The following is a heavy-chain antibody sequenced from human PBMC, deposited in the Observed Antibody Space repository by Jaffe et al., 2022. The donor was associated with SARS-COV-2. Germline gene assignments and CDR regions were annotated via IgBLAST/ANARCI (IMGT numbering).Heavy chain of an antibody. Sequence: QVQLQESGPGLVKPSETLSITCTVSGDSINKYYWSWIRQPPGKGLEWIGHIYYNGNTNYTNYNPSLKSRVIISGDTSKSQFSLRLRSVAATDTAVYYCARRHSYGTGGFDYWGQGTLVTVSS. D-gene: IGHD3-10*01. J-gene: IGHJ4*02. CDR2: IYYNGNT. V-gene: IGHV4-59*08. CDR1: GDSINKYY. CDR3: ARRHSYGTGGFDY.